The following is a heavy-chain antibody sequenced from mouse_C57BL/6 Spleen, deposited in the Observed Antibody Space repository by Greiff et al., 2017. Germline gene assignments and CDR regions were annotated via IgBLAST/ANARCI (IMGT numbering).Heavy chain of an antibody. Sequence: QVQLQQSGAELARPGASVKLSCKASGYTFTSYGISWVKQRTGQGLEWIGEIYPRSGNTYYNEKFKGKDTLTADKSSSTAYMELRSLTSEDSAVYFCARRGDRSGPFAYWGQGTLVTVSA. J-gene: IGHJ3*01. CDR1: GYTFTSYG. CDR2: IYPRSGNT. D-gene: IGHD3-2*02. V-gene: IGHV1-81*01. CDR3: ARRGDRSGPFAY.